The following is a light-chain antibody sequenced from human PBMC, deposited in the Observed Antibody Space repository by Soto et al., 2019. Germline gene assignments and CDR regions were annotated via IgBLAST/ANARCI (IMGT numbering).Light chain of an antibody. J-gene: IGLJ2*01. Sequence: QSVLTQPTSASGTPGQRVAISCSGSSSNIGSNYVYWYQQLPGTAPKLLIYRNNQRPSGVPDRFSGPKSGTSASLAISGLRSEDEADYYCAAWDDSLSVHVVFGGGTKLTVL. CDR1: SSNIGSNY. CDR3: AAWDDSLSVHVV. V-gene: IGLV1-47*01. CDR2: RNN.